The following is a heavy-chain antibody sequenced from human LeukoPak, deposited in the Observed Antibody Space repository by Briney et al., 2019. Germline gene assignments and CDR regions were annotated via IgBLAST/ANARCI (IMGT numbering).Heavy chain of an antibody. CDR3: ARGSRYWFDP. V-gene: IGHV4-59*01. J-gene: IGHJ5*02. CDR2: IYYSGST. Sequence: KSSETLSLTCTVSGGSISSYYWSWIRQPPGKGLEWIGYIYYSGSTNYNPSLKSRVAISVDMSKNQFSLKLSSVTAADTAVYYCARGSRYWFDPWGQGTLVTVSS. CDR1: GGSISSYY.